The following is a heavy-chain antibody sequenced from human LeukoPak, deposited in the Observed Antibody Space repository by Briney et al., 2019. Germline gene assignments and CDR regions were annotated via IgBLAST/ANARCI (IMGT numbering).Heavy chain of an antibody. Sequence: GASVKVSCKASGYTFTSYDINWVRQATGQGLEWMGWMNPNSGNTGYAQKFQGRVTMTRNTSISTAYMELSSLRSEDTAVYYCARSGIPYYYGSGHVSAFDIWGQGTMVTVSS. D-gene: IGHD3-10*01. CDR1: GYTFTSYD. J-gene: IGHJ3*02. V-gene: IGHV1-8*01. CDR2: MNPNSGNT. CDR3: ARSGIPYYYGSGHVSAFDI.